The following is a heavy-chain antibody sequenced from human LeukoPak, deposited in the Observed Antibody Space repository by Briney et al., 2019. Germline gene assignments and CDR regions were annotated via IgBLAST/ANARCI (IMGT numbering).Heavy chain of an antibody. D-gene: IGHD5-18*01. Sequence: GASVKVSCKASGYTFTSYYMHWVRQAPGQGLEWMGIIYPSGGSTSYAQKFQGRVTMTRDTSTSTVYMELSSLRSEDTAVYYCAREKYSYGLDPTYYFDYWGQGTLVTVSS. V-gene: IGHV1-46*01. J-gene: IGHJ4*02. CDR1: GYTFTSYY. CDR2: IYPSGGST. CDR3: AREKYSYGLDPTYYFDY.